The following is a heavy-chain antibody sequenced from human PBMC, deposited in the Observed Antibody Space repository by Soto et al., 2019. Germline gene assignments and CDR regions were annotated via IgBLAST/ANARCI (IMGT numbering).Heavy chain of an antibody. CDR1: GFSLTTSGVG. J-gene: IGHJ4*02. D-gene: IGHD3-3*01. CDR2: IYWDDDK. Sequence: QITLNESGPTVVRPTETLTLTCRFSGFSLTTSGVGVGWIRQSPGKAPEWLALIYWDDDKRYSASLKSRLTITKDTSKNQVVLTVSDSDPTDTATYYCAHRVLRTVFGLVTTTAIYFDFWGQGTPVAVSS. V-gene: IGHV2-5*02. CDR3: AHRVLRTVFGLVTTTAIYFDF.